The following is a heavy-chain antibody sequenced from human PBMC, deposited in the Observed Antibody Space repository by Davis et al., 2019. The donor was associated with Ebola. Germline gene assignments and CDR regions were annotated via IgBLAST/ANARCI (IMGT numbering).Heavy chain of an antibody. J-gene: IGHJ4*02. CDR3: ASLAPVAVRFDF. CDR1: GGSLSGPNYY. D-gene: IGHD6-19*01. Sequence: SETLSLTCTVSGGSLSGPNYYWGWIRQSPGKGLEWIGSMFYGGDSYYNPSLKSRVSISIDTSRNLFPLRLRSLTAADTALYYCASLAPVAVRFDFWGQGIPVTVSS. V-gene: IGHV4-39*02. CDR2: MFYGGDS.